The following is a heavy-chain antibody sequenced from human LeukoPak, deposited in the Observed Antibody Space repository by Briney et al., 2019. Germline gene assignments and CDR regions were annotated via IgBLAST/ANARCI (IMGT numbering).Heavy chain of an antibody. J-gene: IGHJ4*02. D-gene: IGHD3-3*01. Sequence: SETLSLTCTVSGDSISSGSYYWGWIRQPPGKGLEWIGSIFYSGSTFYNPSLKSRVTISVDTPKHQFSLRLTSMTAADTAVYYCASRSSIWSGYQDTLYYFDSWGQGTLVTVSS. CDR3: ASRSSIWSGYQDTLYYFDS. V-gene: IGHV4-39*01. CDR1: GDSISSGSYY. CDR2: IFYSGST.